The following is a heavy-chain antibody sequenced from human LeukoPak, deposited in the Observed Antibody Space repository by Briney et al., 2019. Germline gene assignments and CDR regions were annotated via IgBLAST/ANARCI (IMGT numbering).Heavy chain of an antibody. CDR2: IYSDGTT. D-gene: IGHD6-19*01. Sequence: GGSLRLSCVASGFTLRVNYMTWIRQTPGRGLEWVSVIYSDGTTKYADSAKGRFTISRDNSKSMVYLQMDRLRAEDTAVYYCARCKRGWSDHFYGMDVWGQGTTVTVS. CDR3: ARCKRGWSDHFYGMDV. V-gene: IGHV3-53*01. CDR1: GFTLRVNY. J-gene: IGHJ6*02.